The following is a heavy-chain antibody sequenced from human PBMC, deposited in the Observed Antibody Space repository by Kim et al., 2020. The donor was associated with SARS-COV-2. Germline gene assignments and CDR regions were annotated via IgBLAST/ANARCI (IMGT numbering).Heavy chain of an antibody. V-gene: IGHV4-34*01. CDR2: VNHSGST. D-gene: IGHD6-6*01. CDR3: AREGQLVRAFDI. J-gene: IGHJ3*02. CDR1: GGSFSGYY. Sequence: SETLSLTCAVYGGSFSGYYWSWIRQPPGKGLEWIGEVNHSGSTNYNPSLKSRVTISVDTSKNQFSLKLSSVTAADTAVYYCAREGQLVRAFDIWGQGPMV.